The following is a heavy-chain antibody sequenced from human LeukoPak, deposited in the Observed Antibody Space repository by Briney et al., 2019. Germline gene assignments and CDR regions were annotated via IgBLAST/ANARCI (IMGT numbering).Heavy chain of an antibody. J-gene: IGHJ4*02. CDR3: ARANGATYGDYGVDY. CDR2: ISSSSSYI. CDR1: GLTFNSHS. V-gene: IGHV3-21*01. D-gene: IGHD4-17*01. Sequence: GGSLRLSCVASGLTFNSHSMSWVRQAPGKGLEWVSSISSSSSYIYYADSVKGRFTISRDNAKNSLYLQMNSLRAEDTAVYYCARANGATYGDYGVDYWGQGTLVTVSS.